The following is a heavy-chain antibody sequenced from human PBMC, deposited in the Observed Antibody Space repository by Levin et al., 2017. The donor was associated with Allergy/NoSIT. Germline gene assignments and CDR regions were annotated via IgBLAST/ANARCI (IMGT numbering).Heavy chain of an antibody. CDR2: IYNRGGA. V-gene: IGHV4-31*02. CDR1: GDSISSGEFY. J-gene: IGHJ6*01. Sequence: SETLSLTCTVSGDSISSGEFYWSWIRQLPGKGLEWIGFIYNRGGAYYNPSLKSRLSMSMDTSKNQFSLRLSSVTVADTAISYCARDECAWFGECYGMDVWGQGTTVTVSS. CDR3: ARDECAWFGECYGMDV. D-gene: IGHD3-10*01.